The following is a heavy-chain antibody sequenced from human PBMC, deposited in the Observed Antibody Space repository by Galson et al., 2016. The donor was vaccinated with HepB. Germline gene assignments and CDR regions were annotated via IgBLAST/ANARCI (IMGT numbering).Heavy chain of an antibody. J-gene: IGHJ5*02. Sequence: LRLSCAASGFTATDYNMNWLRQVPGRGLEWISTITTWDITHYADSVKGRFTMSRDRDRNSVVLQMTGLRGDDTAVSYCAGCVTFSQCSWFRPWGQGTLVSVSS. CDR3: AGCVTFSQCSWFRP. CDR2: ITTWDIT. D-gene: IGHD2-21*02. CDR1: GFTATDYN. V-gene: IGHV3-69-1*01.